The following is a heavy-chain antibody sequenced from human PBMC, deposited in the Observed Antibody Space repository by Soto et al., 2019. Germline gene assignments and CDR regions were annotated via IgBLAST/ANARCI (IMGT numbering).Heavy chain of an antibody. Sequence: QVHLVQSGAEVRKPGSSVRVSCKASGDTFTKYAISWLRQAPGQGLEWMGGIVPVFGRVTYAQRFQDRVSIIADKSTATSYLELTSLTAADTAVYYCAGLASGSTWDYFDYWGQGTLVTVSS. V-gene: IGHV1-69*06. CDR1: GDTFTKYA. D-gene: IGHD3-10*01. J-gene: IGHJ4*02. CDR2: IVPVFGRV. CDR3: AGLASGSTWDYFDY.